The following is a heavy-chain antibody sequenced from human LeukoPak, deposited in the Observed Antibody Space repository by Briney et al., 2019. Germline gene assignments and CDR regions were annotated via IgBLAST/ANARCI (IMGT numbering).Heavy chain of an antibody. Sequence: SVQVSCKASGGTFSSYAISWVRQAPGQGLEWMGRIIPILGIANYAQKFQGRVTITADKSTSTAYMELSSLRSEDTAVYYCARGAVLWFGELLPYYFDYWGQGTLVTVSS. D-gene: IGHD3-10*01. CDR1: GGTFSSYA. V-gene: IGHV1-69*04. CDR2: IIPILGIA. J-gene: IGHJ4*02. CDR3: ARGAVLWFGELLPYYFDY.